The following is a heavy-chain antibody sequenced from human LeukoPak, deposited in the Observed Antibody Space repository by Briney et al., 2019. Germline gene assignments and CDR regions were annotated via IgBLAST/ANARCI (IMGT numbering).Heavy chain of an antibody. CDR3: ARGWAAPPYYYYYYMDV. Sequence: PSETLSLTCAVYGGSFSGYYWSWIRQPPGKGLEWIGEINHSGSTNYNPSLKSRVTISVDTSKNQFSLKLSSVTAADTAVYYCARGWAAPPYYYYYYMDVWGKGTTVTVSS. J-gene: IGHJ6*03. CDR2: INHSGST. D-gene: IGHD1-26*01. CDR1: GGSFSGYY. V-gene: IGHV4-34*01.